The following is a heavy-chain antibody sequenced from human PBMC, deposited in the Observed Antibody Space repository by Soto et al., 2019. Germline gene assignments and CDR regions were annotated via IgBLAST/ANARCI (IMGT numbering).Heavy chain of an antibody. CDR1: GFTFTSDA. Sequence: GGSLRLSCAASGFTFTSDAMSWVRQAPGKGLEWVAVISDTGSSTDYADSVKGRFTISRDNSKNTLYLQMNSLRDEDTAVYYCARDAYYDILTGYSDNYYYYGMDVWGQGTTVTVSS. J-gene: IGHJ6*02. D-gene: IGHD3-9*01. V-gene: IGHV3-23*01. CDR2: ISDTGSST. CDR3: ARDAYYDILTGYSDNYYYYGMDV.